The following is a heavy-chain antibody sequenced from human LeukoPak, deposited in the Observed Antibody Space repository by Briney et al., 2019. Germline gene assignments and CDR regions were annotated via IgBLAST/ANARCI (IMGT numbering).Heavy chain of an antibody. CDR3: ARSSYSSSCSF. Sequence: GGSLRLSCAVSGFTFSGFWMSWSRQAPGKGLEWVASINSDGSEGYYADVVKGRFTISRDNAKNSLYLQINSLRAEDTAVYYCARSSYSSSCSFWGQGTMVTVSS. CDR1: GFTFSGFW. CDR2: INSDGSEG. J-gene: IGHJ3*01. V-gene: IGHV3-7*03. D-gene: IGHD6-6*01.